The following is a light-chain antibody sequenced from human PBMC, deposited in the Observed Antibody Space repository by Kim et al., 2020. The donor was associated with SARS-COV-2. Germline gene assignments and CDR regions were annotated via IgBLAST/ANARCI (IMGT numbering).Light chain of an antibody. J-gene: IGKJ2*03. V-gene: IGKV1-33*01. CDR3: QQYDNLPYS. CDR2: DAS. CDR1: QDISNY. Sequence: SASVGDRVTSTCQASQDISNYLNWDQQKPGKAPKLLIYDASNLETGVPSRLSGIGSGTDFTFTISSLQPEDIATYYCQQYDNLPYSFGQGTKLEI.